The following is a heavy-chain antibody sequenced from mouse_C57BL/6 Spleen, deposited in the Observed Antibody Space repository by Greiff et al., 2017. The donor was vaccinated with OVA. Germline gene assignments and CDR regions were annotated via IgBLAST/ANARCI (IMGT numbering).Heavy chain of an antibody. J-gene: IGHJ3*01. CDR3: ARGYDGYYWFAY. V-gene: IGHV3-6*01. CDR2: ISYDGSN. CDR1: GYSITSGYY. D-gene: IGHD2-3*01. Sequence: EVQLQESGPGLVKPSQSLSLTCSVPGYSITSGYYWNWNRQFPGNKLEWMGYISYDGSNNYNPSLKNRISITRDTSKNQFFLKLNSVTTEDTATYYCARGYDGYYWFAYWGQGTLVTVSA.